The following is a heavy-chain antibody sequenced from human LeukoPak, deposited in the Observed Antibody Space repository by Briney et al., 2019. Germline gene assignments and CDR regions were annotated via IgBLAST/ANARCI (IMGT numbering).Heavy chain of an antibody. V-gene: IGHV3-66*01. D-gene: IGHD4-17*01. CDR1: GFTVSSNY. CDR3: ARGPVATVTTWPAFDI. CDR2: LYSGGST. Sequence: GGSLRLSCAGSGFTVSSNYMSWVPQAPGKGLEWVSVLYSGGSTYYDDSVKGRFTISRDNSKNTPYLQINSLRVEDTAVYYCARGPVATVTTWPAFDIWGQGTMVTVSS. J-gene: IGHJ3*02.